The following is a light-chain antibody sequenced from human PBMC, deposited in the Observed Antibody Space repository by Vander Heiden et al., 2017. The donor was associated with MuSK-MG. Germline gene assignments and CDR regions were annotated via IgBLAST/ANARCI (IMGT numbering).Light chain of an antibody. J-gene: IGKJ5*01. Sequence: IVLTQSPATLSLSPGERATLSCRASQSVSSYLAWYQQKPGQAPRLLIYDASNRATGIPARFSGSGSGTDFTLTISSLEPEDFAVYYCQQRSNWPFGFGQGTRLEIK. CDR2: DAS. V-gene: IGKV3-11*01. CDR1: QSVSSY. CDR3: QQRSNWPFG.